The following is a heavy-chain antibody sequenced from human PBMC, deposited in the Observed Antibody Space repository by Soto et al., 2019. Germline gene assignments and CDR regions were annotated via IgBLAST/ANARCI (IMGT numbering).Heavy chain of an antibody. D-gene: IGHD5-12*01. J-gene: IGHJ6*02. Sequence: ASVKVSCKASGYTFTSYDINWVRQATGQGLEWMGWMNPNSGNTGYAQKFQGRVTMTRNTSISTAYMELSSLRSEDTAVYYCARGLEWLRFYYYYGMDVWGQGTAVTVSS. CDR3: ARGLEWLRFYYYYGMDV. CDR1: GYTFTSYD. CDR2: MNPNSGNT. V-gene: IGHV1-8*01.